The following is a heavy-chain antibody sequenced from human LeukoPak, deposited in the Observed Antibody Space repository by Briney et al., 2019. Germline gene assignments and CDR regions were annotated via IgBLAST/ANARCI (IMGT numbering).Heavy chain of an antibody. CDR1: GYSISSGYY. CDR3: ARDEGGYSYVKINYFDY. J-gene: IGHJ4*02. CDR2: IYHSGST. V-gene: IGHV4-38-2*02. D-gene: IGHD5-18*01. Sequence: SETLSLTCTVSGYSISSGYYWGWIRQPPGKGLEWIGSIYHSGSTCYNPSLKSRVTISVDTSKNQFSLKLSSVTAADTAVYYCARDEGGYSYVKINYFDYWGQGTLVTVSS.